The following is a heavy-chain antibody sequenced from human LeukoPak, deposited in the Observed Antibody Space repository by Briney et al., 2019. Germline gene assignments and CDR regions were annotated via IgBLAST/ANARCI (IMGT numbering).Heavy chain of an antibody. CDR2: ISTYNGNT. CDR1: GYTFTSFG. D-gene: IGHD4-17*01. V-gene: IGHV1-18*01. J-gene: IGHJ4*02. Sequence: ASVKVSCKASGYTFTSFGISWVRQAPGQGLEWTGWISTYNGNTNYAQKLQGRVTMTTDTSTSTAYMELGSLRSDDTAVYYCARALAGGDYVSPDYWGQGTLVTVSS. CDR3: ARALAGGDYVSPDY.